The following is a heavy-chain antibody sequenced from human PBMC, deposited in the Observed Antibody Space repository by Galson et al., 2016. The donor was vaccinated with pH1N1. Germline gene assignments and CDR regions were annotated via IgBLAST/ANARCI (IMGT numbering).Heavy chain of an antibody. V-gene: IGHV4-61*01. D-gene: IGHD6-6*01. CDR3: ARAMTYSSSSARLGGFDP. CDR1: GGSISSGSSY. CDR2: VYYSGST. Sequence: ETLSLTCTVSGGSISSGSSYWSWIRQHPGKGLEWLGYVYYSGSTNYNPSLKSRVTISVDTSKNQFSLILTSVTAADTAVYYCARAMTYSSSSARLGGFDPWGQGTLVTVSS. J-gene: IGHJ5*02.